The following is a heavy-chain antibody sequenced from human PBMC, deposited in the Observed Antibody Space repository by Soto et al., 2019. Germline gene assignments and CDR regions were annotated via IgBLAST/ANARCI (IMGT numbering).Heavy chain of an antibody. D-gene: IGHD2-2*01. CDR1: GFTFSSYA. J-gene: IGHJ6*02. CDR3: AREKKHQSLGGRFRMDV. CDR2: IGSSGGYI. V-gene: IGHV3-21*01. Sequence: PGGSLRLSCAASGFTFSSYAMSWVRQAPGKGLEWVASIGSSGGYIFYADSVKGRFTISRDNAKKSLDLQINSLRAEDTAVYYCAREKKHQSLGGRFRMDVWGQGTTVTVSS.